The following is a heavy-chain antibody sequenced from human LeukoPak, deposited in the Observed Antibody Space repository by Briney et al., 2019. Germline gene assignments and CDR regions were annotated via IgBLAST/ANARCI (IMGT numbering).Heavy chain of an antibody. CDR1: NGSISSYY. V-gene: IGHV4-4*07. CDR3: ARGSRWDSGYVDAFDI. CDR2: IYTSGST. J-gene: IGHJ3*02. D-gene: IGHD3-22*01. Sequence: SETLSLTCTVSNGSISSYYWTWIRQPPGKGLEWIGRIYTSGSTNYNPSLKSRVTMSVDTSKNQFSVKLSSVTAADTAVYYCARGSRWDSGYVDAFDIWGQGTMVTVSS.